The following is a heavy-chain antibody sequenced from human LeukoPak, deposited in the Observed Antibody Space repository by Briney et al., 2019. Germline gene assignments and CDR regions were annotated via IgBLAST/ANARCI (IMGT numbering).Heavy chain of an antibody. CDR1: GFTFSSYA. J-gene: IGHJ4*02. V-gene: IGHV3-23*01. CDR3: ASPFNYYDSSGYHLFDY. D-gene: IGHD3-22*01. CDR2: ISGSGGST. Sequence: GGSLRLSCAASGFTFSSYAMSWVRQAPGKGLEWVSAISGSGGSTYYADSVKGRFTISRDNSKNTLYLQMNSLRAEDTAVYYCASPFNYYDSSGYHLFDYWGQGTLVTVSS.